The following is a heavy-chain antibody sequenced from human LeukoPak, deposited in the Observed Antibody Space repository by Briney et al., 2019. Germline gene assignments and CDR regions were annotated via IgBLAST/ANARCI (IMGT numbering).Heavy chain of an antibody. V-gene: IGHV3-7*01. CDR1: GFTFSSYW. CDR3: ARVGRGYSFNVYCFDY. Sequence: GGSLRLSCAASGFTFSSYWMSWVRQAPGKGLEWVANIKQDGSEKYYVDSVKGRFTISRDNAKNSLYLQMNNLRAQDTAVYYCARVGRGYSFNVYCFDYRGQGTLVTVSS. J-gene: IGHJ4*02. CDR2: IKQDGSEK. D-gene: IGHD5-18*01.